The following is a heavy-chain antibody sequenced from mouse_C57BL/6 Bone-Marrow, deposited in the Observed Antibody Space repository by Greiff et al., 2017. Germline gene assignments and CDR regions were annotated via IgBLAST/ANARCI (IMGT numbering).Heavy chain of an antibody. CDR1: GYTFTSYW. Sequence: QVQLQQSGAELAKPGASVKLSCKASGYTFTSYWMHWVKQRPGQGLEWIGYINPSSGYTKYNQKFKDKATLTAAKASSTAYLQLSSLTYEDSAVYYCARCLITTVVSWYFDVWGTGTTVTVSS. CDR3: ARCLITTVVSWYFDV. D-gene: IGHD1-1*01. V-gene: IGHV1-7*01. CDR2: INPSSGYT. J-gene: IGHJ1*03.